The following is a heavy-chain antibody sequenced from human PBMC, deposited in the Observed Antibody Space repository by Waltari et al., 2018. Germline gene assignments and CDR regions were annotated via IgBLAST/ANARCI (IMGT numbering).Heavy chain of an antibody. CDR2: IYYSGST. Sequence: QVQLQESGPGLVKPSETLSLTCTVSGGSISSYYWSWIRQPTGKGLEWIGYIYYSGSTNYNPSLKSRVTISVDTSKNQFSLKLSSVTAADTAVYYCARVKAARPGYYYYYYMDVWGKGTTVTISS. CDR3: ARVKAARPGYYYYYYMDV. J-gene: IGHJ6*03. D-gene: IGHD6-6*01. CDR1: GGSISSYY. V-gene: IGHV4-59*01.